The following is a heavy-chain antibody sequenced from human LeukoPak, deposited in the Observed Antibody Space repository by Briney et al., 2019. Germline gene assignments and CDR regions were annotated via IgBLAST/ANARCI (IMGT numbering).Heavy chain of an antibody. CDR2: IYYSGST. J-gene: IGHJ4*02. Sequence: SETLSLTCTVSGGSISSSSYYWGWIRQPPGKGLEWIGSIYYSGSTYYNPSLESRVTISVDTSKNQFSLKLSSVTPEDTAVYYCARDHGPYSSSWSRFDYWGQGTLVTVSS. CDR1: GGSISSSSYY. V-gene: IGHV4-39*02. CDR3: ARDHGPYSSSWSRFDY. D-gene: IGHD6-13*01.